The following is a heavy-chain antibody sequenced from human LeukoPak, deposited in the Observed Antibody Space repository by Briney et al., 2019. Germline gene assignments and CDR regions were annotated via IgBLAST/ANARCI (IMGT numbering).Heavy chain of an antibody. Sequence: GASVKVSCKASGYTFTSYGISWVRQAPGQGLEWMGWISAYNGNTHYAQKLQGRVTMTTDTSTSTVYMELRSLRSDEPAVYYCARVDTAMVAGGGDYWGQGTLVTVSS. CDR1: GYTFTSYG. CDR2: ISAYNGNT. J-gene: IGHJ4*02. V-gene: IGHV1-18*01. CDR3: ARVDTAMVAGGGDY. D-gene: IGHD5-18*01.